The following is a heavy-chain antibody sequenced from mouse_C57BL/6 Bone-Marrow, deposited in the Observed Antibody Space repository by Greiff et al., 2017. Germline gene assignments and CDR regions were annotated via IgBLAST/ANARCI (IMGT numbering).Heavy chain of an antibody. D-gene: IGHD1-1*02. CDR2: IDPENGDT. Sequence: EVKLVESGAELVRPGASVKLSCTASGFNFKDDYMHWVKQRPEQGLEWIGWIDPENGDTEYASKFQGKATITADTSSNTAYLQLSSLTSEDAAVYYCTTGWDYWDRGTALTVSA. CDR3: TTGWDY. V-gene: IGHV14-4*01. J-gene: IGHJ2*01. CDR1: GFNFKDDY.